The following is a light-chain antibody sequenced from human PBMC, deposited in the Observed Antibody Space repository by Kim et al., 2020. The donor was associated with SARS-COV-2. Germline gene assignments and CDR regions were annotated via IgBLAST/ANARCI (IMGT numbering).Light chain of an antibody. J-gene: IGLJ3*02. CDR1: STDIGTYNY. CDR2: DVT. Sequence: QSALTQPHSVSGSPGQSVTISCAGTSTDIGTYNYVSWYQQNPGKAPKLMIYDVTKRPSGVPHRFSGSKSGNTASLTISGLQAEDEADYYCFSYAGTYSLVFGGGTKVTVL. CDR3: FSYAGTYSLV. V-gene: IGLV2-11*01.